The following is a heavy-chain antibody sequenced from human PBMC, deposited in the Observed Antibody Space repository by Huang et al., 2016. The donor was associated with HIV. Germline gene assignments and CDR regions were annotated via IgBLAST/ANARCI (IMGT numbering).Heavy chain of an antibody. CDR3: ARGQGGYYYYYMDV. Sequence: QVQLQQWGAGLLRPSATLSLTCAVYGGSFSGYYGTWIRQPPEKGLEGIGEINHSESTNYNPSIKSRVTISVDTSRNQFSLTLTSVTAADTAVYYCARGQGGYYYYYMDVWGKGTTVTVSS. J-gene: IGHJ6*03. CDR1: GGSFSGYY. V-gene: IGHV4-34*01. CDR2: INHSEST.